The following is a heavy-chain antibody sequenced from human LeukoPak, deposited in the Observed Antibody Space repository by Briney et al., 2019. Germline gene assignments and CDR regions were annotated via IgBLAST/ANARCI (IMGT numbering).Heavy chain of an antibody. Sequence: HPGGSLRLSCAASGFTFSSYAMSWVRQAPGKGLEWVSAISGSGGSTYYADSVKGRFTISRDNSKNTLYLQMNSLRAEDTAVYYCAQDLNFTYNYDSSGYEDAFDIWGQGTMVTVSS. CDR2: ISGSGGST. D-gene: IGHD3-22*01. J-gene: IGHJ3*02. CDR1: GFTFSSYA. V-gene: IGHV3-23*01. CDR3: AQDLNFTYNYDSSGYEDAFDI.